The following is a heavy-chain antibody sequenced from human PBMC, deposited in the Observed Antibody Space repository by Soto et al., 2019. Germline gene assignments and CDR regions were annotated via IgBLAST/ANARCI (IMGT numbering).Heavy chain of an antibody. Sequence: QVQLVQSGAEVKKPGSSVKVSCEASGGTFSSYAISWVRQAPGQGLEWMGGIIPIFGTANYAQKFQGRVTITADESTSTAYMELSSLRSEETAVYSCARLLVSRRDGYRGADYWGQGTLVTVSS. D-gene: IGHD5-12*01. CDR2: IIPIFGTA. CDR1: GGTFSSYA. V-gene: IGHV1-69*01. CDR3: ARLLVSRRDGYRGADY. J-gene: IGHJ4*02.